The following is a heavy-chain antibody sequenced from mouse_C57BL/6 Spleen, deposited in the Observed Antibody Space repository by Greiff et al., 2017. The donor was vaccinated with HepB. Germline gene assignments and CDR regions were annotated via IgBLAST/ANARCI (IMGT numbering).Heavy chain of an antibody. CDR2: INPYHGGT. CDR3: ASDDALAMDY. Sequence: EVQLQQSGPVLVKPGASVKMSCKASGYTFTDYYMNWVKQSHGKSLEWIGVINPYHGGTSYNQKFKGKATLTVDKSSSTAYMELNSLTSEDSAVYYCASDDALAMDYWGQGTSVTVSS. CDR1: GYTFTDYY. J-gene: IGHJ4*01. D-gene: IGHD2-3*01. V-gene: IGHV1-19*01.